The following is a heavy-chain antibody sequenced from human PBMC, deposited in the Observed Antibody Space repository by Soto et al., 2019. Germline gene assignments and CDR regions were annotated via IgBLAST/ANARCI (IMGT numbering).Heavy chain of an antibody. CDR2: INPNSGGT. CDR1: GYTFTGYY. D-gene: IGHD2-2*01. CDR3: ARGEVVPAAEFDY. Sequence: ASVKVSCKASGYTFTGYYIHWVRQAPGQGLEWMGWINPNSGGTNYAQKFQGWVTMTRDTSISTAYMELSRLRSDDTAVYYCARGEVVPAAEFDYWGQGTLVTVSS. V-gene: IGHV1-2*04. J-gene: IGHJ4*02.